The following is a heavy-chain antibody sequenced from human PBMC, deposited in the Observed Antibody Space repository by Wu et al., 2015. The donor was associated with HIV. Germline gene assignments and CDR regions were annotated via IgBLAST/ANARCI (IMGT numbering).Heavy chain of an antibody. CDR2: INPNSGGT. D-gene: IGHD1-26*01. J-gene: IGHJ3*02. V-gene: IGHV1-2*02. Sequence: QVQLVQSGAEVKKPGASVKVSCKASGYIFTGYYIHWVRQAPGQGLEWMGWINPNSGGTIYAQQFQGRVTMTRDTSISTAYMDLSRLTFDDTALYYCARDQEWELPRVFDIWGQGTMVTVSS. CDR3: ARDQEWELPRVFDI. CDR1: GYIFTGYY.